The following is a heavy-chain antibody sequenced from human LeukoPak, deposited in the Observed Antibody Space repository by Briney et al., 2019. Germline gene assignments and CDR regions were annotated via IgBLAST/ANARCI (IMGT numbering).Heavy chain of an antibody. J-gene: IGHJ4*02. CDR3: ARVPGPSFRTFDY. D-gene: IGHD1-14*01. V-gene: IGHV4-61*01. CDR1: GGSVSSGSYY. CDR2: IYYSGST. Sequence: SETLSLTCTVSGGSVSSGSYYWSWIRQPPGKGLEWIGYIYYSGSTNYNPSLKSRVTISVDTSKNQFSLKLSSVTAADTAVYYCARVPGPSFRTFDYWGQGTLVTVSS.